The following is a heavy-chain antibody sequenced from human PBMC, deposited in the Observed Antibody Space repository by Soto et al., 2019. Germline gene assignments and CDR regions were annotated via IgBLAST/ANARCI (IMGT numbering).Heavy chain of an antibody. D-gene: IGHD4-17*01. J-gene: IGHJ3*02. CDR3: ARRTPVTSLADFGI. V-gene: IGHV5-51*02. Sequence: CSGCVSQMNKKGLEWMGIIYPDDANTKYSPSCQGQVTISADKSISTAYLQWSSLKASDTALYYSARRTPVTSLADFGIWGQGTMVTLSS. CDR1: C. CDR2: IYPDDANT.